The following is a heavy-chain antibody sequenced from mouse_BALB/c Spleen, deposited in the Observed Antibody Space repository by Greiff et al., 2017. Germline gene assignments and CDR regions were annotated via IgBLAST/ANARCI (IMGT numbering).Heavy chain of an antibody. D-gene: IGHD2-4*01. CDR1: GFNIKDTY. CDR3: ISTRITTEAMDY. J-gene: IGHJ4*01. CDR2: IDPANGNT. V-gene: IGHV14-3*02. Sequence: VQLQQSGAELVKPGASVKLSCTASGFNIKDTYMHWVKQRPEQGLEWIGRIDPANGNTKYDPKFQGKATITADTSSNTAYLQLSSLTSEDTAVYYCISTRITTEAMDYWGQGTSVTVSS.